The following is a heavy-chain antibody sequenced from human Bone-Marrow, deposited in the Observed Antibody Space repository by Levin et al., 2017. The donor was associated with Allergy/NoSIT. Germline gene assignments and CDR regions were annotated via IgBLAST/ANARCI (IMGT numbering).Heavy chain of an antibody. CDR2: IYYTGNV. CDR3: ASWSPPRGDDFDH. Sequence: SCSVSGVSISSYYWSWIRQTPGKGLEWIGYIYYTGNVNYNPSLKSRVTISKDTSKNQFSLRLTSVTTADTAMYYCASWSPPRGDDFDHWGPGIMVTVSS. V-gene: IGHV4-59*01. CDR1: GVSISSYY. J-gene: IGHJ4*02. D-gene: IGHD3-10*01.